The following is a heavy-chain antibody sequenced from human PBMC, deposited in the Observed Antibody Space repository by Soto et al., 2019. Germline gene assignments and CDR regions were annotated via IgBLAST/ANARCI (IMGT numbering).Heavy chain of an antibody. D-gene: IGHD3-10*01. CDR1: GGTFSSYT. J-gene: IGHJ4*02. Sequence: QVQLVQSGAEVKKPGSSVKVSCKASGGTFSSYTISWVRQAPGQGLEWMGRIIPILGIANYAQKFQGRVTVTAYKSRSRAYMELSSLGLGDTAVYSWERAPPGSGEPRDLDSWGKGTLVTVSS. CDR3: ERAPPGSGEPRDLDS. CDR2: IIPILGIA. V-gene: IGHV1-69*02.